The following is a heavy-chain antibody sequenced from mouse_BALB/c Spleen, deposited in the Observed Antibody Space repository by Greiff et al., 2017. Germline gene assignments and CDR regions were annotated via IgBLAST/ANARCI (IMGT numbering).Heavy chain of an antibody. CDR2: ISSGSSTI. CDR3: ARLLRLGGYFDY. V-gene: IGHV5-17*02. CDR1: GFTFSSFG. Sequence: EVKLMESGGGLVQPGGSRKLSCAASGFTFSSFGMHWVRQAPEKGLEWVAYISSGSSTIYYADTVKGRFTISRDNPKNTLFLQMTSLRSEDTAMYYCARLLRLGGYFDYWGQGTTLTVSS. D-gene: IGHD1-2*01. J-gene: IGHJ2*01.